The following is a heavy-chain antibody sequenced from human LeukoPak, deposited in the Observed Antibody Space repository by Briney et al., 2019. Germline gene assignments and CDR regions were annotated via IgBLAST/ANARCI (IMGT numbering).Heavy chain of an antibody. J-gene: IGHJ4*02. Sequence: GGSLRLSCAASGFTFSSYAMSWVRQAPGKWLEWVSAISGSGGSTYYADSVKGRFTISRDNAKNTLYLQMDSLRADDTAVYYCATAGNYRFDYWGQGTLVTVSS. CDR2: ISGSGGST. V-gene: IGHV3-23*01. D-gene: IGHD1-7*01. CDR1: GFTFSSYA. CDR3: ATAGNYRFDY.